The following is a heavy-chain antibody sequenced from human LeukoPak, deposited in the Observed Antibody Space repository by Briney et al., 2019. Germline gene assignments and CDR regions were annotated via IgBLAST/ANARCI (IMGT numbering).Heavy chain of an antibody. D-gene: IGHD5-12*01. V-gene: IGHV3-49*04. CDR2: IRIKAYGGTT. CDR3: TRDPGGYDYDV. J-gene: IGHJ6*02. CDR1: GFSFGDFA. Sequence: PGGSLRLSCTASGFSFGDFAMTWVRQAPGKGLGWVSFIRIKAYGGTTEYAASVKGRFTISRDDSKSITYLQMNSLQSEDTAVYYCTRDPGGYDYDVWGQGTTVTVFS.